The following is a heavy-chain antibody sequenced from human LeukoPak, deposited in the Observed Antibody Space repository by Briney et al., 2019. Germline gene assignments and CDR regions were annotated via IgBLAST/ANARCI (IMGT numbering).Heavy chain of an antibody. J-gene: IGHJ5*02. CDR2: IHTSGST. V-gene: IGHV4-61*02. CDR1: GGSISSGSYY. Sequence: SETLSLTXTVSGGSISSGSYYWSWIRQPAGKGLEWIGRIHTSGSTNYNPSLKSRVTVSADTSKNQFSLILSSVTAADTAVYYCAREFFWSGYPAWGQGTLVTVSS. D-gene: IGHD3-3*01. CDR3: AREFFWSGYPA.